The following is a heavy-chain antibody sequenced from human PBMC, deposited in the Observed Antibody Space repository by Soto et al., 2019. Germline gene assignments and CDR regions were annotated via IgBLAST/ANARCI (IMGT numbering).Heavy chain of an antibody. V-gene: IGHV1-18*04. CDR3: AMRGPSSYYYDSSGYYYLDY. CDR1: GYTFTSYG. D-gene: IGHD3-22*01. CDR2: ISAYNGNT. J-gene: IGHJ4*02. Sequence: QVQLVQSGAEVKKPGASVKVSCKASGYTFTSYGISWVRQAPGQGLEWMGWISAYNGNTNYAQKLQGIVTMTTDTSTSTAYMELRSLRSDDTAVYYCAMRGPSSYYYDSSGYYYLDYWGQGTLVTVSS.